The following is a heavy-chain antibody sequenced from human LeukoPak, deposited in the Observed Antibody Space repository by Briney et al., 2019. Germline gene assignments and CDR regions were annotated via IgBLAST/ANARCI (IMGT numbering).Heavy chain of an antibody. J-gene: IGHJ3*02. V-gene: IGHV4-59*12. CDR3: ASVRVPDAFDI. CDR2: SYYNGNT. D-gene: IGHD2-2*01. Sequence: SETLSLTCTVSGGSITNYYWSWIRQPPGKGLEWIGFSYYNGNTNYNPSLKSRVTISVDTSKNQFSLKLSSVTAADTAVYYCASVRVPDAFDIWGQGTMVTVSS. CDR1: GGSITNYY.